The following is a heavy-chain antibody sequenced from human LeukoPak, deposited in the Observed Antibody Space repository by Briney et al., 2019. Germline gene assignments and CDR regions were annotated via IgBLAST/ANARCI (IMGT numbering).Heavy chain of an antibody. J-gene: IGHJ4*02. D-gene: IGHD1-26*01. Sequence: ASVKVSCTVSGYTLTELSMHWVRQAPGKGLEWMGGFDPEDGETIYAQKFQGRVTMTEDTSTDTAYMELSSLRSEDTAVYYCATVEGLVGATYYFDYWGQGTLVTVSS. CDR3: ATVEGLVGATYYFDY. CDR2: FDPEDGET. V-gene: IGHV1-24*01. CDR1: GYTLTELS.